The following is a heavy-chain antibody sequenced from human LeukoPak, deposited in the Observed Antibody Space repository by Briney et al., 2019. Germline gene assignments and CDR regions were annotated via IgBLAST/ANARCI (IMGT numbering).Heavy chain of an antibody. D-gene: IGHD2-15*01. J-gene: IGHJ5*02. CDR2: INPNSGGT. Sequence: ASVKVSCKAPGYTFTGYYMHWVRQAPGQGLEWMGWINPNSGGTNYAQKFQGWVTMTRDTSISTAYMELSRLRSDDTVVYYCARGSDIVVVVAATPKVGWFDPWGQGTLVTVSS. CDR3: ARGSDIVVVVAATPKVGWFDP. CDR1: GYTFTGYY. V-gene: IGHV1-2*04.